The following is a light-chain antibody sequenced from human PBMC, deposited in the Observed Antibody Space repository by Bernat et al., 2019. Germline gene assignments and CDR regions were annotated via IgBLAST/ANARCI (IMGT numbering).Light chain of an antibody. Sequence: SYELTQPPSVSVSPGQTASITCSGDKLGDKFVSWYQQRPGQSPVLVIFQDNKRPPGIPERISGSNSGNTATLTISGTQAMDEADYYCQAWDSSNDLVFGGGTKRTVL. CDR2: QDN. V-gene: IGLV3-1*01. J-gene: IGLJ2*01. CDR1: KLGDKF. CDR3: QAWDSSNDLV.